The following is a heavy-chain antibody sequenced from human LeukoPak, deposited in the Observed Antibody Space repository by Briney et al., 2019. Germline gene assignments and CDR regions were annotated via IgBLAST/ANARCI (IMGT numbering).Heavy chain of an antibody. CDR1: GYTFTSYY. D-gene: IGHD4-11*01. V-gene: IGHV1-46*01. CDR2: INPSGGST. J-gene: IGHJ4*02. CDR3: ARATVGLPGDY. Sequence: GASVKVSCKASGYTFTSYYMHWVRQAPGQGLEWMGIINPSGGSTSYAQKFQGRVTMTRDTSTSTVYMELSSLRPEDTAVYYCARATVGLPGDYWGQGTLVTVSS.